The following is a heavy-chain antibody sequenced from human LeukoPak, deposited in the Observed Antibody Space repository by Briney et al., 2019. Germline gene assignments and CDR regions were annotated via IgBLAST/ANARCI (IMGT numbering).Heavy chain of an antibody. CDR2: INSGGVNT. CDR1: GFTFSSYA. V-gene: IGHV3-23*01. Sequence: GGSLRLSCAASGFTFSSYAMNWVCQAPGKGLEWVSAINSGGVNTYYADSVKGRFTISRDNSKNTLYLQMNSLRAEDTAVYYCAKDMTHSGSSGIDYWRQGNLVIVSS. CDR3: AKDMTHSGSSGIDY. D-gene: IGHD1-26*01. J-gene: IGHJ4*02.